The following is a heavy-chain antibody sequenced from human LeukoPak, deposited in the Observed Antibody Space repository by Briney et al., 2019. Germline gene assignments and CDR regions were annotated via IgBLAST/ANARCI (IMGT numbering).Heavy chain of an antibody. V-gene: IGHV3-53*01. CDR2: IYSGGST. J-gene: IGHJ4*02. D-gene: IGHD6-19*01. CDR1: GFTVSSNY. CDR3: ARDPISSGGRLDYFDY. Sequence: GGSLRLSCAASGFTVSSNYMSWVRQAPGKGLEWVSVIYSGGSTYYADSVKGRFTISRDNAKNSLYLQMNSLRAEDTAVYYCARDPISSGGRLDYFDYWGQGTLVTVSS.